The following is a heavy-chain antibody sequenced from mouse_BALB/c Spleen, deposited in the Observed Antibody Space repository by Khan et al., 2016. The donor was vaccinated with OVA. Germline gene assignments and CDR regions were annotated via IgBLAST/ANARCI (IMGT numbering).Heavy chain of an antibody. Sequence: QVQLKQSGPDLVAPSQSLSITCTVSGFSLTSYAIHWVRQPPGKGLEWLVVIWSDGRTTYNSALKSRLSISKDNSKSQVFLKINSIQTDDTAMYYCARQQFPPSLDSWGQGTSVTVSS. CDR1: GFSLTSYA. J-gene: IGHJ4*01. V-gene: IGHV2-6-2*01. CDR3: ARQQFPPSLDS. CDR2: IWSDGRT.